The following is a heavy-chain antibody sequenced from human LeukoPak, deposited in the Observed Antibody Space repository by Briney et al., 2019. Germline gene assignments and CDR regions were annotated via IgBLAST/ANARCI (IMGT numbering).Heavy chain of an antibody. CDR2: FSRRGTT. D-gene: IGHD6-13*01. CDR1: GFIFSSYW. Sequence: GGSLRLSCAASGFIFSSYWMSWVRQAPGKGLQWVSGFSRRGTTHYADSVKGRFTISRDNSKNALYLQMNSLRADDTAIYYCAREQAGTSGWYTVDYWGQGTLVTVSS. V-gene: IGHV3-23*01. J-gene: IGHJ4*02. CDR3: AREQAGTSGWYTVDY.